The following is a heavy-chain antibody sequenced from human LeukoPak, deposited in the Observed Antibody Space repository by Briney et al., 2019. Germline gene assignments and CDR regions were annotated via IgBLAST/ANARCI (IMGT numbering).Heavy chain of an antibody. Sequence: GASVKVSCKASGYTFTGYYMHWVRQAPGQGLEWMGWINPNSGGTNYAQKFQGRVTITRDTSASTAYMELSRLRSDDTAVYYCARDDFHYYDSSGYYRYWGQGTLVTVSS. CDR1: GYTFTGYY. CDR2: INPNSGGT. D-gene: IGHD3-22*01. V-gene: IGHV1-2*02. CDR3: ARDDFHYYDSSGYYRY. J-gene: IGHJ4*02.